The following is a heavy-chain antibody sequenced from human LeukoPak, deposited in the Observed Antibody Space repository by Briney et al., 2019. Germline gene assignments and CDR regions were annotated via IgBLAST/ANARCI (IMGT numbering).Heavy chain of an antibody. V-gene: IGHV3-53*01. CDR2: IFSGHYT. CDR1: GFTVSSNY. J-gene: IGHJ4*02. D-gene: IGHD4-17*01. Sequence: LAGGSLRLSCAASGFTVSSNYLNWVRQAPGKGLPWVSVIFSGHYTYYADFVKGRFTISRDNSKNTLYLQMNSLRVEDTAVYYCGGGTTRAQFDFWGQGTLVTVSS. CDR3: GGGTTRAQFDF.